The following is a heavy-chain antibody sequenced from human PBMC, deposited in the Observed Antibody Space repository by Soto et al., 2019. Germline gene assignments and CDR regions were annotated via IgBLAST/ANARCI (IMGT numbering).Heavy chain of an antibody. D-gene: IGHD3-22*01. J-gene: IGHJ4*01. V-gene: IGHV3-9*01. Sequence: EVQLVESGGGLVQPGRSLRLSCAASGFTFDDYAMHWVRQAPGKGLDWVSGISWNSGSIGYADSVKGRFTISRDNAKNSLYLQMNSLRAEDTALYYCAKGRGDSGYYSLFDYWGHGTLVTVSS. CDR2: ISWNSGSI. CDR1: GFTFDDYA. CDR3: AKGRGDSGYYSLFDY.